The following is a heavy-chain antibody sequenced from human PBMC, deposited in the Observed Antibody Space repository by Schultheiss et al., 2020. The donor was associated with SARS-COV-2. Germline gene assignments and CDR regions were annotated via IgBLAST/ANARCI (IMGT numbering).Heavy chain of an antibody. D-gene: IGHD2-15*01. CDR1: GFTFSIYA. CDR3: ARGGYCSGGSCYYYGMDV. V-gene: IGHV3-48*01. J-gene: IGHJ6*02. Sequence: GGSLRLSCAASGFTFSIYAMSWVRQAPGKGLEWVSYISSSGSTIYYADSVKGRFTISRDNSKNTLYLQMNSLRAEDTAVYYCARGGYCSGGSCYYYGMDVWGQGTTVTVSS. CDR2: ISSSGSTI.